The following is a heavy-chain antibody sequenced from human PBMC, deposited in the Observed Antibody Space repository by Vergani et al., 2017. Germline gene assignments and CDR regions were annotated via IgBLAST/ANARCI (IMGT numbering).Heavy chain of an antibody. CDR2: INTNNGDP. D-gene: IGHD2-21*01. CDR1: GYTFNTCA. CDR3: AREGGAHSI. V-gene: IGHV7-4-1*02. J-gene: IGHJ4*03. Sequence: QVLVVQSGSEFKKPGASVKVSCKTSGYTFNTCAICWVRQAPGQGLEWMGWINTNNGDPTYDQDFTGRFIFSLDTSASTAYLEINNLKPEDTAFYYWAREGGAHSIWGQGTLVTVSS.